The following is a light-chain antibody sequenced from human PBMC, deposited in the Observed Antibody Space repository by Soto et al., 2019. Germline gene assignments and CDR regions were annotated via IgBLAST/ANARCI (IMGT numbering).Light chain of an antibody. Sequence: EIQRTQSPSTLSASLRDRVTITCLASQNINSRLAWYQQKPGKVPKLLIYEASSLEIGVPSRFSGSGSGTEFALAISSLQPDDFATYYCQHVNIYSEAFGQGTRLDIK. CDR2: EAS. CDR1: QNINSR. V-gene: IGKV1-5*03. J-gene: IGKJ5*01. CDR3: QHVNIYSEA.